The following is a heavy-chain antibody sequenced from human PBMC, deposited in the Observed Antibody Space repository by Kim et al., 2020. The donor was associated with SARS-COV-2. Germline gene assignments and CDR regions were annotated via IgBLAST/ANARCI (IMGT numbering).Heavy chain of an antibody. J-gene: IGHJ6*02. D-gene: IGHD2-2*01. CDR1: GYTFTSYY. CDR3: AREDIVVVPAAKGGGFYYDGMDV. CDR2: INPSGGST. Sequence: ASVKVSCKASGYTFTSYYMHWVRQAPGQGLEWMGIINPSGGSTSYAQKFQGRVTRTRDTSTSTVYMELSSLRSEDTAVYYCAREDIVVVPAAKGGGFYYDGMDVWGQWTTVTVSS. V-gene: IGHV1-46*01.